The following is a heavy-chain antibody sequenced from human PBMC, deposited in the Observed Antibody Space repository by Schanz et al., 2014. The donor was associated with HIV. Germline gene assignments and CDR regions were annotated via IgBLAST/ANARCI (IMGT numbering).Heavy chain of an antibody. J-gene: IGHJ4*02. CDR3: VRGDTVFEY. CDR1: GFSFDDYA. V-gene: IGHV3-9*01. D-gene: IGHD5-18*01. CDR2: ISWNSGSI. Sequence: VQLAESGGDLVQPGRSLRLSCAASGFSFDDYAMHWVRQAPGKGLEWVSGISWNSGSIGYADSVKGRFTISRDNAKNSLYLQMNSLRFADTAVYYCVRGDTVFEYWGQGTLVTVS.